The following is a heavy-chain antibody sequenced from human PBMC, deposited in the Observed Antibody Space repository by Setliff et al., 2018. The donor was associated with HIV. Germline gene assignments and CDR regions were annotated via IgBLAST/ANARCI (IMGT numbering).Heavy chain of an antibody. Sequence: GVLRLSCTASGLIFSSYEMNWVRQAPGKGLEWISGIDGNGGTTAYADSVKGRFTISRDNSRNTLYLQMNSLRAEDTAVYFCAKLGGSGSYSNAFDYWGQGTLVTVSS. CDR2: IDGNGGTT. D-gene: IGHD3-10*01. J-gene: IGHJ4*02. CDR1: GLIFSSYE. V-gene: IGHV3-23*01. CDR3: AKLGGSGSYSNAFDY.